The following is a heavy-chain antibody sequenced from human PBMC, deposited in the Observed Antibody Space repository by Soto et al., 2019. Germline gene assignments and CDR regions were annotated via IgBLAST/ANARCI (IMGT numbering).Heavy chain of an antibody. CDR2: IIPIFGTA. V-gene: IGHV1-69*06. Sequence: GASVKVSCKASGGTFSSYAISWVRQAPGQGLEWMGGIIPIFGTANYAQKFQGRVTITADKSTSTAYMELSSLRSEDTAVYYCAREGLGYYDSSGLYYFDYWGQGTLVTVSS. CDR3: AREGLGYYDSSGLYYFDY. J-gene: IGHJ4*02. CDR1: GGTFSSYA. D-gene: IGHD3-22*01.